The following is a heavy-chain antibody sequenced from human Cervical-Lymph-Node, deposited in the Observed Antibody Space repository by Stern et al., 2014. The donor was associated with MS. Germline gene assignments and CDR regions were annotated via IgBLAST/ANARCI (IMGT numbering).Heavy chain of an antibody. CDR3: ARGESSRYYYYFDY. J-gene: IGHJ4*02. V-gene: IGHV4-30-4*01. CDR2: IYYIGST. D-gene: IGHD3-22*01. CDR1: GDSISSGDNY. Sequence: VQLVESGPVLVKPSQTLSLTCNVSGDSISSGDNYWSWIRQSPGKGLEWIGDIYYIGSTFYNPSLKSRVTISVDTSQNQFSLRLSSVTAADTAVYYCARGESSRYYYYFDYWGQGTLVTVSS.